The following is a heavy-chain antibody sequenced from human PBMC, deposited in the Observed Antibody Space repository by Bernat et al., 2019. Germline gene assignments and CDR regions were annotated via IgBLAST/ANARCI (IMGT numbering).Heavy chain of an antibody. Sequence: VQLVESGGGVVQPGRSLRLSCAASGFTFSSYSMNWVRQAPGKGLEWVSSISSSSSYIYYADSVKGRFTISRDNAKNSLYLQMNSLRAEDTAVYYCARDRSPRTYYYYGMDVWGQGTTVTVSS. J-gene: IGHJ6*02. CDR1: GFTFSSYS. CDR2: ISSSSSYI. V-gene: IGHV3-21*01. CDR3: ARDRSPRTYYYYGMDV.